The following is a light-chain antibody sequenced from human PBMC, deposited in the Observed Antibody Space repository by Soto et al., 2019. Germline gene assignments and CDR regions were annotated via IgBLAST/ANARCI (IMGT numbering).Light chain of an antibody. CDR2: GAS. J-gene: IGKJ1*01. V-gene: IGKV3-15*01. Sequence: EIGMTQSPGTLSVSPGERATLSCRASQSVSSNLAWYQQKFGQSPRLLIYGASTRATGIPARFSGSGSGTEFTLTISSLQSEDFAVYYCQQYYSWPWTFGQGTKVEIK. CDR1: QSVSSN. CDR3: QQYYSWPWT.